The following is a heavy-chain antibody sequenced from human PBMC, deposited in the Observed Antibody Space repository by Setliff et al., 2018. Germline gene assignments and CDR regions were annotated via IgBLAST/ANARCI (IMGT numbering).Heavy chain of an antibody. CDR2: ISAYNGNT. Sequence: ASVKVSCKASGYTFTSYGISWVRQAPGQGLEWMGWISAYNGNTNYAQKLQGRVTMTTDTSTSTAYMELRSLRSDDTAVYYCASLSLGFTIFGVVIIDPYFDYWGQGTLVTVSS. D-gene: IGHD3-3*01. CDR3: ASLSLGFTIFGVVIIDPYFDY. V-gene: IGHV1-18*01. CDR1: GYTFTSYG. J-gene: IGHJ4*02.